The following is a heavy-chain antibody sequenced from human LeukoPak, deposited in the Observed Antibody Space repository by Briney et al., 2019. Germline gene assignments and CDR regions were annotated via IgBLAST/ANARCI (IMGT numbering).Heavy chain of an antibody. D-gene: IGHD1-26*01. CDR1: GYTFTGYY. CDR3: ARSRIVGATSPGDY. Sequence: ASVKVSCKASGYTFTGYYMHWVRQAPGQGLEWMGRINPNSGGTNYAQKFQGRVTMTRDTSISTAHMELSRLRSDDTAVYYCARSRIVGATSPGDYWGQGTLVTVSS. J-gene: IGHJ4*02. CDR2: INPNSGGT. V-gene: IGHV1-2*06.